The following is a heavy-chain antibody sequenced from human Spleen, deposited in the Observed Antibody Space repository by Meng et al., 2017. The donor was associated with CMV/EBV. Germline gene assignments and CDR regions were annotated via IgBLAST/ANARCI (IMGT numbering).Heavy chain of an antibody. CDR3: AKGDSNLARYNCFDP. V-gene: IGHV3-48*03. CDR1: GFTFSRYD. J-gene: IGHJ5*01. CDR2: ISASSCTI. Sequence: GESLKISCAASGFTFSRYDMNWVRQAPGKGLERLSYISASSCTIYYAASVRARFTTSSDNAKNSLYLQMNSLRAEDTAVYYCAKGDSNLARYNCFDPWGQGTLVTVSS. D-gene: IGHD4-11*01.